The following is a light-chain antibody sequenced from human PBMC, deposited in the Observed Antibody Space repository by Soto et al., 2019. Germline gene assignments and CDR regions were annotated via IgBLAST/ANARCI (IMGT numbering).Light chain of an antibody. CDR2: EVS. J-gene: IGLJ1*01. Sequence: QSALTQPPSASGSPGQSVTISCTGTSSDVGGYNYVSWYQQHPGKATKLMIYEVSKRPSGVPDRFSGSKSGNTASLTVSGLQAEEEADYYCSSYAGSNNYVFGTGTKVTVL. CDR1: SSDVGGYNY. CDR3: SSYAGSNNYV. V-gene: IGLV2-8*01.